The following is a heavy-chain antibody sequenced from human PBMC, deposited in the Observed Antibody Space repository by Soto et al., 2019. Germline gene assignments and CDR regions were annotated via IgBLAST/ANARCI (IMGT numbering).Heavy chain of an antibody. CDR2: IWYDGSNK. CDR3: ARDVIAAAGYYYGMDV. D-gene: IGHD6-13*01. J-gene: IGHJ6*02. CDR1: GFTFSSYG. V-gene: IGHV3-33*01. Sequence: VGSLRLSCAASGFTFSSYGMHWVRQAPGKGLEWVAVIWYDGSNKYYADSVKGRFTISRDNSKNTLYLQMNSLRAEDTAVYYCARDVIAAAGYYYGMDVWGQGTTVTVSS.